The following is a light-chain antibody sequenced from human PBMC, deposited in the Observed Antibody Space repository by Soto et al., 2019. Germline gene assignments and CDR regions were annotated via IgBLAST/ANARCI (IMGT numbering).Light chain of an antibody. J-gene: IGKJ5*01. Sequence: SPGTLSLSPGERATLSCRAGQSITTNYLAWYQQRFGQAPRLLIHGASSRAAGIPDRCSGSGSGTDFTLTISRLEPEDFAVYYFQQYGSSITFGQGTRLEIK. V-gene: IGKV3-20*01. CDR1: QSITTNY. CDR3: QQYGSSIT. CDR2: GAS.